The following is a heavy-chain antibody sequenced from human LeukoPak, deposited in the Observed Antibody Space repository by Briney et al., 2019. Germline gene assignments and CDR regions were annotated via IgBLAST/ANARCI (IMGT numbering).Heavy chain of an antibody. Sequence: GGSLRLSCAASGSTFDNYAMNWVRQAPGKGLEWVSVISGSGGTTKYADSVKGRFTISRDNSKNTLYLQMNSLRAEDTAVYYCAKETDYDFWSGYSYHYGMDVRGQGTTVTVSS. CDR2: ISGSGGTT. CDR1: GSTFDNYA. V-gene: IGHV3-23*01. J-gene: IGHJ6*02. CDR3: AKETDYDFWSGYSYHYGMDV. D-gene: IGHD3-3*01.